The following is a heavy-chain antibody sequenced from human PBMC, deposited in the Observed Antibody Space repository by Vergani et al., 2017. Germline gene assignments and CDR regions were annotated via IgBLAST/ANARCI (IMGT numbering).Heavy chain of an antibody. CDR2: IFYSGTT. CDR1: GGSISSGDHC. Sequence: QVQLQESGPGVVKPSQTLSLTCAVSGGSISSGDHCWTWIRQRPGKGLGWIGYIFYSGTTYDNPSLRRRLTISVDTSQNQFSLKLRSVTAADTAVYYCARIDTQVPATSHFYYMDVWGKGTTVVVSS. D-gene: IGHD2-2*01. CDR3: ARIDTQVPATSHFYYMDV. J-gene: IGHJ6*03. V-gene: IGHV4-31*11.